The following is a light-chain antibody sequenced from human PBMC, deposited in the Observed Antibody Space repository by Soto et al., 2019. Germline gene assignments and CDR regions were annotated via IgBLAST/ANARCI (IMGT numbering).Light chain of an antibody. CDR1: QSINSW. J-gene: IGKJ1*01. CDR2: QAS. Sequence: DIQMTQSPSTLSASVGDRVTITCRASQSINSWLAWYRQKPGRAPTLLMFQASILESGVPSRFSGSGSGTEFTLTITSLQPDDFATYYCQQYNSYPWTFGQGTKVEIK. V-gene: IGKV1-5*03. CDR3: QQYNSYPWT.